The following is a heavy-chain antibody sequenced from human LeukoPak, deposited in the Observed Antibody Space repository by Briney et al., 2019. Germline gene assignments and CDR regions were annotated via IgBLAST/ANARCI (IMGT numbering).Heavy chain of an antibody. CDR1: GGSISSSSYY. J-gene: IGHJ2*01. V-gene: IGHV4-39*07. CDR3: ARCDPPATTSLRFGPDYWYFDL. D-gene: IGHD6-25*01. CDR2: IYYSGST. Sequence: SETLSLTCTVSGGSISSSSYYWGWIRQPPGKGLEWIGSIYYSGSTYYNPSLKSRVTISVDTSKNQFSLKLSSVTAADTAVYYCARCDPPATTSLRFGPDYWYFDLWGRGTLVTVSS.